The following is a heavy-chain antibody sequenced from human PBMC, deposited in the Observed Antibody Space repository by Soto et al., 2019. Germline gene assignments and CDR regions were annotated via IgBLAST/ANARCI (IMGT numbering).Heavy chain of an antibody. CDR2: INGGAGDT. V-gene: IGHV1-3*01. CDR3: ARSPSRMAAETQLDP. J-gene: IGHJ5*02. CDR1: GYIFTSYA. D-gene: IGHD6-6*01. Sequence: QVQLVQSGAEVRKPGASVKISCKASGYIFTSYAIHWLRQAPGQRLEWMGWINGGAGDTRYSVNFQGGVTFTRDTAATTAFMDLSSLSSADTAIYYCARSPSRMAAETQLDPWGQGTLVSVSS.